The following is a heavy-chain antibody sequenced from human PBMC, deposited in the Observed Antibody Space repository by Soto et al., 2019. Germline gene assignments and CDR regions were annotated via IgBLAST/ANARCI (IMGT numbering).Heavy chain of an antibody. D-gene: IGHD2-15*01. J-gene: IGHJ4*02. CDR3: AKEIVAAAYAETSPFDF. CDR2: IDGSGGDK. Sequence: VQLLESGGGLVQPGGSLRLSCAASGFTFSSYAMGWVRQAPGKGLEWGSGIDGSGGDKSFADSVKGRFTISRDNSKNMLYLHMYGLRAEDTARYYCAKEIVAAAYAETSPFDFWGQGTLVTVSS. CDR1: GFTFSSYA. V-gene: IGHV3-23*01.